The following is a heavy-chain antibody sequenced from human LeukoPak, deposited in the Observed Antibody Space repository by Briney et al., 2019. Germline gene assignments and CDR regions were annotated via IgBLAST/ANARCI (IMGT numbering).Heavy chain of an antibody. CDR3: ARTMPGGYFQH. CDR1: GGSISSGGYY. J-gene: IGHJ1*01. Sequence: PSQTLSLTCTVSGGSISSGGYYWSWIRQPPGKGLEWIGYIYHSGSTYYNPSLKSRVTISVDRSKNQFSLKLSSVTAADTAVYYCARTMPGGYFQHWGQGTLVTVSS. D-gene: IGHD2-2*01. CDR2: IYHSGST. V-gene: IGHV4-30-2*01.